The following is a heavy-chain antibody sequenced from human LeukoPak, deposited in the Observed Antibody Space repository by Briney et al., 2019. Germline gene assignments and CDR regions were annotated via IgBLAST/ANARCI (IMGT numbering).Heavy chain of an antibody. CDR1: GFTVSSNY. CDR3: AREGSYGDDAFDI. Sequence: GGSLRLSCAASGFTVSSNYMSWVRQAPGKGLEWVSVIYSGGSTHYADSVKGRFTISRDNSKNTLYLQMNSLRAEDTAVYYCAREGSYGDDAFDIWGQGTMVTVSS. D-gene: IGHD4-17*01. V-gene: IGHV3-66*01. J-gene: IGHJ3*02. CDR2: IYSGGST.